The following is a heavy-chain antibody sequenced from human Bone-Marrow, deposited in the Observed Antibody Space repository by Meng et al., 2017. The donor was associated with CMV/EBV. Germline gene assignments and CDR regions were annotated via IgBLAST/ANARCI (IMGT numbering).Heavy chain of an antibody. CDR2: IYSGGST. V-gene: IGHV3-53*05. CDR1: GFTVSSNY. D-gene: IGHD1-7*01. CDR3: ARGGLRELENYYGMDV. Sequence: GESLKISCAASGFTVSSNYMSWVRQAPGKGLEWVSVIYSGGSTYYADYVKGRFTITRDNSKNTLYLQMNSLKPEDTAVYYCARGGLRELENYYGMDVWGQGTTVTVSS. J-gene: IGHJ6*02.